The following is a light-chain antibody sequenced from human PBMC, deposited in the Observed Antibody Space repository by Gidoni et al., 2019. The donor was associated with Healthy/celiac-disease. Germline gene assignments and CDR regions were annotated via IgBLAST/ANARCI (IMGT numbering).Light chain of an antibody. CDR2: RNN. Sequence: QSALTQPPTASGTPGQRVTITCSGRSSNIGSNYVYWYQKLPGTAPKLLIDRNNQRPSGVPDRFSGSKSGTSASLAISGLRSEDEADYYCAAWDDILSGVVFGGGTKLTVL. V-gene: IGLV1-47*01. J-gene: IGLJ2*01. CDR3: AAWDDILSGVV. CDR1: SSNIGSNY.